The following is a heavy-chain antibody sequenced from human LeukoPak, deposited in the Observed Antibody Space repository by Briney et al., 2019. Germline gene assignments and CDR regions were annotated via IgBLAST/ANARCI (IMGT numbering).Heavy chain of an antibody. D-gene: IGHD1-26*01. CDR2: INAGNGNT. Sequence: ASVKVSCKASGYTFTSYAMHWVRQAPGQRLEWMGWINAGNGNTKYSQKFQGRVTITRDTSASTAYMELSSLRSEDTAVYYCARDLRGSYSLDYWGQGTLVTVSS. CDR3: ARDLRGSYSLDY. CDR1: GYTFTSYA. V-gene: IGHV1-3*01. J-gene: IGHJ4*02.